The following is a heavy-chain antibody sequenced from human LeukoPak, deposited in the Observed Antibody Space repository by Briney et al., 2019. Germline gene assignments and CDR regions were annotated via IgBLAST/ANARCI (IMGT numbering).Heavy chain of an antibody. CDR2: IYYSGTT. CDR1: GGSISSSSDY. J-gene: IGHJ2*01. CDR3: SRRPSTPTGDWDFDL. D-gene: IGHD7-27*01. Sequence: SDTLSLTCTVSGGSISSSSDYWGWIRQPPGKGLEWIGIIYYSGTTYYNPSFKSRVTISVDTSKNQFSLKLSSVTAADTAVYYCSRRPSTPTGDWDFDLWGRGTLVTVSS. V-gene: IGHV4-39*01.